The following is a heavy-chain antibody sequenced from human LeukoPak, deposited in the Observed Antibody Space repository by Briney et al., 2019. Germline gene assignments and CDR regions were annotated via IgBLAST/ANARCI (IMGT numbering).Heavy chain of an antibody. CDR3: ARVGLDYYDSSGPYAFDI. D-gene: IGHD3-22*01. J-gene: IGHJ3*02. V-gene: IGHV4-59*01. CDR2: IYYSGST. Sequence: SETLSLTCTVSGGSINSYYWSWIRQPPGKGLEWIGYIYYSGSTNYNPSLKSRVTISVDTSKNQFSLKLSSVTAADKAVYYCARVGLDYYDSSGPYAFDIWGQGTMVTVSS. CDR1: GGSINSYY.